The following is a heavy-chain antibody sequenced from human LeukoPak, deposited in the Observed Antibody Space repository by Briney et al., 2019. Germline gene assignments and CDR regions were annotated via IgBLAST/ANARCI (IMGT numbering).Heavy chain of an antibody. J-gene: IGHJ3*02. V-gene: IGHV1-18*01. CDR2: ISAYNGNT. Sequence: VASVKVSCKASGYTFTSYGISWVRQAPGQGLEWMGWISAYNGNTNYAQKLQGRATMTTDTSTSTAYMELRSLRSDDTAVYYCARDRIYNDAFDIWGQGTMVTVSS. CDR1: GYTFTSYG. D-gene: IGHD2-21*01. CDR3: ARDRIYNDAFDI.